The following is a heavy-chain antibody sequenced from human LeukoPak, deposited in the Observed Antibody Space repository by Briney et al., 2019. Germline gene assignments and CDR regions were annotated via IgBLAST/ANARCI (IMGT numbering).Heavy chain of an antibody. CDR1: GGTFSSYA. D-gene: IGHD6-13*01. CDR2: IIPIFGTA. V-gene: IGHV1-69*13. Sequence: ASVKVSCKASGGTFSSYAISWVRQAPGQGLEWMGGIIPIFGTANYAQKFQGRVTITADESTSTAYMELSSLRSEDTAVYYCATAAPDSSSWYLRAKYYYYMDVWGKGTTVTVSS. J-gene: IGHJ6*03. CDR3: ATAAPDSSSWYLRAKYYYYMDV.